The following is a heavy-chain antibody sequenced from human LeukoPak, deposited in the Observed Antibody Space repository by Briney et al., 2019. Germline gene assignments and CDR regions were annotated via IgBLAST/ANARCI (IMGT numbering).Heavy chain of an antibody. Sequence: PGGSLRLSCAASGFTFSSYSMNWVRQAPGKGLEWVSSISSSSSYIYYADSVKGRFTISRDNAKNSLYLQMNSLRAEDTAVYYCARDCSGGSCTKDVDVWGQGTTVTVSS. CDR1: GFTFSSYS. D-gene: IGHD2-15*01. CDR3: ARDCSGGSCTKDVDV. V-gene: IGHV3-21*01. J-gene: IGHJ6*02. CDR2: ISSSSSYI.